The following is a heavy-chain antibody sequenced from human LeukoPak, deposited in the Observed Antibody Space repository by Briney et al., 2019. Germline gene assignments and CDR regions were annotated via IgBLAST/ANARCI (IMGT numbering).Heavy chain of an antibody. Sequence: GASVTVSCTASGGTFSSYAISWVRQAPGQGLEWTGGIIPIFGTANYAQKFQGRVTITADESTSTAYMELSSLRSEDTAVYYCATSPNYYDSSGYALSDYWGQGTLVTVSS. V-gene: IGHV1-69*13. J-gene: IGHJ4*02. CDR3: ATSPNYYDSSGYALSDY. CDR2: IIPIFGTA. CDR1: GGTFSSYA. D-gene: IGHD3-22*01.